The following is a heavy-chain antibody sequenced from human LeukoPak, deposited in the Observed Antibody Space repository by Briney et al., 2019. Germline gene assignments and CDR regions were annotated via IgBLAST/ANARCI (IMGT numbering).Heavy chain of an antibody. CDR3: ARLPEILDIVVVPVALTFDY. CDR1: GYTFTSYG. CDR2: ISAYNGST. Sequence: GAAVKVSCKASGYTFTSYGISWVRQAPGQGLEWMGWISAYNGSTDYAQKLQGRMTMTTDTSTSTAYLKLRSMRSDDTAVYYCARLPEILDIVVVPVALTFDYWGQRTLATVPS. D-gene: IGHD2-2*03. V-gene: IGHV1-18*01. J-gene: IGHJ4*02.